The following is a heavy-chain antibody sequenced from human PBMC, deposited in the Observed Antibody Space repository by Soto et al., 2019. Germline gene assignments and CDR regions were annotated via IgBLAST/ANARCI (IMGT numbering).Heavy chain of an antibody. V-gene: IGHV1-69*01. J-gene: IGHJ4*02. D-gene: IGHD6-13*01. Sequence: QVQLVRSGAEVKKPGSSVKVSCKASGGTFSSYAISWVRQAPGQGLEWMGGIIPIFGTANYAQKFQGRVTITADESTSTAYMELSSLRSEDTAVYYCARRGSTEDGSSWYYFDYWGQGTLVTVSS. CDR1: GGTFSSYA. CDR3: ARRGSTEDGSSWYYFDY. CDR2: IIPIFGTA.